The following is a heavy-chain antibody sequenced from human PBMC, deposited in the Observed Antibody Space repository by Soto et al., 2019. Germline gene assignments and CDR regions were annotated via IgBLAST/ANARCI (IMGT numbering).Heavy chain of an antibody. Sequence: VQLVQSGNVVQKPGSSVKVSCKTSGYTFSSYGIIWVRQAPGQGLEWRGWISGYNGNADYAQRFRGRVNMTTDTSTTTVFMELRDLRSDDTALYFCAREGWLGELLYWGQGSLVTVS. V-gene: IGHV1-18*01. CDR3: AREGWLGELLY. CDR1: GYTFSSYG. D-gene: IGHD3-10*01. CDR2: ISGYNGNA. J-gene: IGHJ4*02.